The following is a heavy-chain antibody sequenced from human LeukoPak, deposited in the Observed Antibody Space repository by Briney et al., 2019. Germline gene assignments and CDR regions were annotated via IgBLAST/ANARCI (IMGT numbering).Heavy chain of an antibody. CDR3: ARERIYCSGGSCYSPPYYYYYGMDV. J-gene: IGHJ6*02. CDR2: INPKSGGT. D-gene: IGHD2-15*01. CDR1: GYTFTVYY. V-gene: IGHV1-2*02. Sequence: ASVKVSSKASGYTFTVYYMHWGRQAPGQGGEGRGWINPKSGGTNYAKKFQGRVTMTRDTAISTAYMELSRLRSDDTAVYYCARERIYCSGGSCYSPPYYYYYGMDVWGQGTTVTVSS.